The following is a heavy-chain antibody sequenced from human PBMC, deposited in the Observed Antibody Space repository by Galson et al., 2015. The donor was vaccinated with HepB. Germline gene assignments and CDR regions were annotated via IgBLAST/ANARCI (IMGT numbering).Heavy chain of an antibody. CDR2: INTNTGNP. D-gene: IGHD3-3*01. CDR1: GYTFTSYA. CDR3: ARDRFYDFWSGYYGFYYYYGMDV. Sequence: SVKVSCKASGYTFTSYAMNWVRQAPGQGLEWMGWINTNTGNPTYAQGFTGRFVFSLDTSVSTAYLQISSLKAEDTAVYYCARDRFYDFWSGYYGFYYYYGMDVWGQGTTVTISS. J-gene: IGHJ6*02. V-gene: IGHV7-4-1*02.